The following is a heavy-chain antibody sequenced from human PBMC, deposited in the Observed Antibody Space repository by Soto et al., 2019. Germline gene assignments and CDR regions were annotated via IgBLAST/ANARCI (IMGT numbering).Heavy chain of an antibody. CDR2: ISYDGSDK. V-gene: IGHV3-30*18. J-gene: IGHJ5*02. CDR1: GFTFSSYG. CDR3: AKDQGILFAPNWFDP. D-gene: IGHD2-15*01. Sequence: PGGSLRLSCAASGFTFSSYGMHWVRQAPGKGLEWVAVISYDGSDKYYADAVKDRFTISIDNSKNTLYLQMNSLRAEDMFVYYCAKDQGILFAPNWFDPWGQGTLVTVSS.